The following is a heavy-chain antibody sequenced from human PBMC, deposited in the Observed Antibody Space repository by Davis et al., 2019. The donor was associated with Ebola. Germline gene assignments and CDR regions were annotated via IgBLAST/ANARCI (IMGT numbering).Heavy chain of an antibody. CDR2: ISRSNSYT. Sequence: GESLKISCAASGFTFNDYYMSWIRQAPGKGLEWLSYISRSNSYTYYADSVKGRFTISRDNSKNTLYLQMNSLRAEDTAVYYCAKWDCSGGSCYGMDVWGQGTTVTVSS. CDR1: GFTFNDYY. V-gene: IGHV3-11*03. D-gene: IGHD2-15*01. J-gene: IGHJ6*02. CDR3: AKWDCSGGSCYGMDV.